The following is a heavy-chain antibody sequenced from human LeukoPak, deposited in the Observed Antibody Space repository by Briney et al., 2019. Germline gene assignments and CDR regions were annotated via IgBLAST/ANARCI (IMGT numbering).Heavy chain of an antibody. CDR2: IDPNSGDT. V-gene: IGHV1-2*02. Sequence: VASVTVSCKASGYTFTVYYMHWVRQAPGQGLEWMGWIDPNSGDTNYAQKFQGRVTMTRDTSISTAYMELRRLRSDDTAVFYCARSYHYYDSSGYSMGDTFEIWGQGTMVTVSS. D-gene: IGHD3-22*01. CDR3: ARSYHYYDSSGYSMGDTFEI. J-gene: IGHJ3*02. CDR1: GYTFTVYY.